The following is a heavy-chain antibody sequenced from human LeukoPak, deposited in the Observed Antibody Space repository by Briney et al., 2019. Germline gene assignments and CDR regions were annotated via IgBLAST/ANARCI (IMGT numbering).Heavy chain of an antibody. V-gene: IGHV3-23*01. Sequence: GGSLRLSCAASGFTFSSYAMSWVRQAPGKGLEWVSGINGRGDSTVYADSVTGRSTISRDSSKNTLYLQMNSLRAEDTAVYYCARESDAFDIWGQGTMVTVSS. CDR1: GFTFSSYA. CDR2: INGRGDST. J-gene: IGHJ3*02. CDR3: ARESDAFDI.